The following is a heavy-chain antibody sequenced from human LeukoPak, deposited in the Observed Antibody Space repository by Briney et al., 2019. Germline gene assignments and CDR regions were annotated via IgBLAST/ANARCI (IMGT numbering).Heavy chain of an antibody. CDR3: ATSAQNYYDSSGYQTTDY. V-gene: IGHV1-24*01. CDR2: FDPEDGET. J-gene: IGHJ4*02. Sequence: ASVKVSCKVSGYTLTELSMHWVRQAPGKGLEWMGGFDPEDGETIYAQKFQGRVAMTEDTSTDTAYMELSSLRSEDTAVYYCATSAQNYYDSSGYQTTDYWGQGTLVTVSS. CDR1: GYTLTELS. D-gene: IGHD3-22*01.